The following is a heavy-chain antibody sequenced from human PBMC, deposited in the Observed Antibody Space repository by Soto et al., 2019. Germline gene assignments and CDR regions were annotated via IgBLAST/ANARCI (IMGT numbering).Heavy chain of an antibody. CDR2: IYYSGST. CDR1: GGSISSYY. Sequence: ETLSLTCTVSGGSISSYYWSWIRQPPGKGLEWIGYIYYSGSTNYNPSLKSRVTISVDTSKNQFSLKLSSVTAADTAVYYCARQRRDFDYWGQGSLVTVSS. V-gene: IGHV4-59*08. J-gene: IGHJ4*02. CDR3: ARQRRDFDY.